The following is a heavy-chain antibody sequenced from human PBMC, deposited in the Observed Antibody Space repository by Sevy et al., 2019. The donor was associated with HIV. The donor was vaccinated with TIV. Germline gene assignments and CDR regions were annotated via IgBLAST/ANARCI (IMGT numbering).Heavy chain of an antibody. CDR2: ISSSSSTI. V-gene: IGHV3-48*01. CDR3: ARGPPYGGKGGYYYHGMDV. J-gene: IGHJ6*02. D-gene: IGHD2-15*01. CDR1: GFTFSSYS. Sequence: GGSLRLSCAASGFTFSSYSMNWVRQAPGKGLEWVSYISSSSSTIYYADSVKGRFTISRDNAKNSLYLQMNSLRAEDTAVYYCARGPPYGGKGGYYYHGMDVWGQGTTVTVSS.